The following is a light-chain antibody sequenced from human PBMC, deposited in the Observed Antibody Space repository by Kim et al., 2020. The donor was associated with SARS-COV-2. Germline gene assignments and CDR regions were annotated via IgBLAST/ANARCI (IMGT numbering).Light chain of an antibody. V-gene: IGLV2-11*01. CDR2: DVS. J-gene: IGLJ1*01. CDR1: SSDVGCYNY. Sequence: SPGQAVTISCTETSSDVGCYNYVSWYHQHPGKAPKLMIYDVSKRPSGVPDRFSGSKSGNTASLTISGLQAEDEADYYCCSYAGSYVFGTGTKVTVL. CDR3: CSYAGSYV.